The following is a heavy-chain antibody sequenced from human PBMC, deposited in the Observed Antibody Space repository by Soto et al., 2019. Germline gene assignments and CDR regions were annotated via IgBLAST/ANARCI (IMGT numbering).Heavy chain of an antibody. CDR3: ARDSSSSLALYYYYYYGMDV. D-gene: IGHD6-6*01. J-gene: IGHJ6*02. CDR2: IIPIFGTA. V-gene: IGHV1-69*13. CDR1: GGTFSSYA. Sequence: SVKVSCKASGGTFSSYAISWVRQAPGQGLEWMGGIIPIFGTANYAQKFQGRVTITADESTSTAYMELSSLRSEDTAVYYCARDSSSSLALYYYYYYGMDVWGQGTTVTVSS.